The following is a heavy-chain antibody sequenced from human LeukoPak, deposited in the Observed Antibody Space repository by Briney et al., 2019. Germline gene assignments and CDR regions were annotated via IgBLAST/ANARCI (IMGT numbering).Heavy chain of an antibody. J-gene: IGHJ6*03. CDR1: GYSISSGYY. V-gene: IGHV4-38-2*02. CDR2: IYHSGST. D-gene: IGHD3-10*01. Sequence: SETLSLTCAVSGYSISSGYYWGWIRQPPGKGLEWIGSIYHSGSTNYNPSLKSRVTISVDTSKNQFSLKLSSVTAADTAVYYCARDWNGSGKAAINYYYYYYMDVWGKGTTVTVSS. CDR3: ARDWNGSGKAAINYYYYYYMDV.